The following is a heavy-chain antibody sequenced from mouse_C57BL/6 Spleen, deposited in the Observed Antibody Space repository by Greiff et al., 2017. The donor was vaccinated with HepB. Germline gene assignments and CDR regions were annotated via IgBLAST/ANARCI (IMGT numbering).Heavy chain of an antibody. D-gene: IGHD4-1*01. CDR2: IDPSDSET. Sequence: LQQSGAELVRPGSSVKLSCKASGYTFTSYWMHWVKQRPIQGLEWIGNIDPSDSETHYNQKFKDKATLTVDKSSSTAYMQLSSLTSEDSAVYYCARDWDEDYAMDYWGQGTSVTVSS. V-gene: IGHV1-52*01. CDR3: ARDWDEDYAMDY. J-gene: IGHJ4*01. CDR1: GYTFTSYW.